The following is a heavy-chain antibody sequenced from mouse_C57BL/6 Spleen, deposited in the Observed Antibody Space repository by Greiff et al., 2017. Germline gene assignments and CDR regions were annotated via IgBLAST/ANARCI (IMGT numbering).Heavy chain of an antibody. D-gene: IGHD1-1*02. Sequence: DVQLQESGPGLVKPSQTVFLTCTVTGISITTGNYRWSWIRQFPGNKLEWIGYIYYSGTITYNPSLTSRTTITRDTPKNQFFLEMNSLTAEDTATYYCARDRGGYYGYFDVWGTGTTVTVSS. CDR1: GISITTGNYR. CDR2: IYYSGTI. CDR3: ARDRGGYYGYFDV. J-gene: IGHJ1*03. V-gene: IGHV3-5*01.